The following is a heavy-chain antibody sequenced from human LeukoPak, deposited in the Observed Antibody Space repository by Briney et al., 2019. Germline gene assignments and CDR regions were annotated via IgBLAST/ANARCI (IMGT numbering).Heavy chain of an antibody. CDR1: GFTFSSYG. CDR3: ARFGILTGYYLLHAFDI. CDR2: ISYDGSNK. Sequence: GRSLRLSCAASGFTFSSYGMHWVRQAPGKGLEWVAVISYDGSNKYYADSVKGRFTISRDNAKNSLYLQMNSLRAEDTAVYYCARFGILTGYYLLHAFDIWGQGTMDTVSS. D-gene: IGHD3-9*01. J-gene: IGHJ3*02. V-gene: IGHV3-30*03.